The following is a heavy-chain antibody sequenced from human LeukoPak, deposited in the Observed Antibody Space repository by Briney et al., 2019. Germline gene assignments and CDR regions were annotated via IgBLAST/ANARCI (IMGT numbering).Heavy chain of an antibody. V-gene: IGHV4-34*01. Sequence: SEALSLTCGVSGSSITSHYWSWIRQPPGKGLEWIGEINHSGSTNYNPSLKSRVTISVDTSKNQFSLKLSSVTAADTAVYYCARVTRDYDSSGYTGPNDYWGQGTLVTVSS. J-gene: IGHJ4*02. CDR1: GSSITSHY. D-gene: IGHD3-22*01. CDR3: ARVTRDYDSSGYTGPNDY. CDR2: INHSGST.